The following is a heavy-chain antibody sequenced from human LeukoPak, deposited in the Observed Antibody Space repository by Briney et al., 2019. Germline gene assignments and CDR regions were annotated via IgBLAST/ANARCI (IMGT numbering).Heavy chain of an antibody. CDR2: IWYDGSNK. CDR1: GFTFSSYG. V-gene: IGHV3-33*01. J-gene: IGHJ2*01. CDR3: VRDWYFDL. Sequence: GGSLRLSCAASGFTFSSYGMHWVRQAPGKGLEWVAVIWYDGSNKYYADSVKGRFTISRDNAKNSLYLQMNSLRDEDTAVYYCVRDWYFDLWGRGTRVTVSS.